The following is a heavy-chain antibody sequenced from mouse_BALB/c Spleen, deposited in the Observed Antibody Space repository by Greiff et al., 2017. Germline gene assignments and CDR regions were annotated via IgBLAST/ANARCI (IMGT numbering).Heavy chain of an antibody. CDR1: GFNIKDTY. V-gene: IGHV14-3*02. J-gene: IGHJ2*01. D-gene: IGHD1-2*01. CDR3: ARGGYGYYFDY. Sequence: EVQGVESGAELVKPGASVKLSCTASGFNIKDTYMHWVKQRPEQGLEWIGRIDPANGNTKYDPKFQGKATITADTSSNTAYLQLSSLTSEDTAVYYCARGGYGYYFDYWGQGTTLTVSS. CDR2: IDPANGNT.